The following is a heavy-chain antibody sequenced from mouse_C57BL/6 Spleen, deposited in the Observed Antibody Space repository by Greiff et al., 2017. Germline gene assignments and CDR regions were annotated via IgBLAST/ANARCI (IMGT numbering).Heavy chain of an antibody. CDR2: ISNLAYSI. J-gene: IGHJ3*01. V-gene: IGHV5-15*01. Sequence: EVMLVESGGGLVQPGGSLKLSCAASGFTFSDYGMAWVRQAPRKGPEWVAFISNLAYSIYYADTVTGRFTISREKAKNTLYLEMSSLRSEDTAMYYCAIHLLPYGSEGWFAYWGQGTLVTVSA. CDR1: GFTFSDYG. CDR3: AIHLLPYGSEGWFAY. D-gene: IGHD1-1*01.